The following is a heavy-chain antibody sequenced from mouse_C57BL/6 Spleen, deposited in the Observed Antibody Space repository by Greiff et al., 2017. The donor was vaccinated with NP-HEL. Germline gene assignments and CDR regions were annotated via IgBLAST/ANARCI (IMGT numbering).Heavy chain of an antibody. Sequence: EVKLMESEGGLVQPGSSMKLSCTASGFTFSDYYMAWVRQVPEKGLEWVANINYDGSSSYYLDSLKSRFIISRDNAKNILYLQMSSLESEDTATYYCAREGSNFLLDYWGQGTTLTVSS. V-gene: IGHV5-16*01. CDR1: GFTFSDYY. D-gene: IGHD2-5*01. J-gene: IGHJ2*01. CDR3: AREGSNFLLDY. CDR2: INYDGSSS.